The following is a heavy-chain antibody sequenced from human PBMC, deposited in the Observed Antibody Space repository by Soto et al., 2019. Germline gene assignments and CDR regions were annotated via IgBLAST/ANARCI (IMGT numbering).Heavy chain of an antibody. Sequence: EEQLVESGGGLVQPGGSLRLSCAASGFTFSSFDMHWVRQVTGKGLEWVSAIGTGGDTYYPDSMKGRFTISRENAKNSLYLQLNSLRDEDTAVYFCAREGRSSTWYDWYFDLWGRGTLVTVSS. J-gene: IGHJ2*01. CDR1: GFTFSSFD. V-gene: IGHV3-13*01. CDR3: AREGRSSTWYDWYFDL. D-gene: IGHD6-13*01. CDR2: IGTGGDT.